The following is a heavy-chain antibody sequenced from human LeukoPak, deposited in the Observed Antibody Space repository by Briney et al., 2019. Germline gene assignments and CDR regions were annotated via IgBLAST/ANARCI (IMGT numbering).Heavy chain of an antibody. D-gene: IGHD3-9*01. CDR3: ARSELVKDAFDI. V-gene: IGHV1-46*01. CDR1: GYTFTSYY. CDR2: INPSGGST. Sequence: ASVKVSCKASGYTFTSYYMHWVRQAPGQGLEWMGIINPSGGSTSYAQKFQGRVTMTRDMSTSTVYMELSSLRSEDTAVYYCARSELVKDAFDIWGQGTMVTVSS. J-gene: IGHJ3*02.